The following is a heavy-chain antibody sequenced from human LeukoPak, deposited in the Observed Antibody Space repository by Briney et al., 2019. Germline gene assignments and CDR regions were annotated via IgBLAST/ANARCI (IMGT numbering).Heavy chain of an antibody. CDR3: ARDSGAAMTYFDH. CDR1: GFGFSSYG. J-gene: IGHJ4*02. D-gene: IGHD5-18*01. CDR2: LWYDGSNK. V-gene: IGHV3-33*01. Sequence: GGSLRLSCAASGFGFSSYGVHWVRQAPGKGLEWVAVLWYDGSNKYYADSVKGRFTISRDNSKNRLYLQMNSLRAEDTAVYYCARDSGAAMTYFDHWGQGTLVTVSS.